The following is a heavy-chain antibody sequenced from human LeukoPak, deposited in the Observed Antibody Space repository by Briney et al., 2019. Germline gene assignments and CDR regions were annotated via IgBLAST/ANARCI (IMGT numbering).Heavy chain of an antibody. V-gene: IGHV4-34*01. Sequence: SETLSLTCAVYGGSFSGYYWSWIRQPPGKGLEWIGEINHSGSTNYNPSLKSRVTISVDTSKNQFSLKLSSVTAADTAVYYCARAVVVVAARGFGYWFDPWGQGTLVTVSS. J-gene: IGHJ5*02. D-gene: IGHD2-15*01. CDR3: ARAVVVVAARGFGYWFDP. CDR1: GGSFSGYY. CDR2: INHSGST.